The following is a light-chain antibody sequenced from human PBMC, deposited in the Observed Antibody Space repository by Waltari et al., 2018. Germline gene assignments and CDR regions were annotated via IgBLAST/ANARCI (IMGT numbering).Light chain of an antibody. J-gene: IGKJ5*01. CDR3: QQSDTNPIA. V-gene: IGKV1-39*01. Sequence: DIQMTQSPSSLSASVGDRVTISCRASQSVTGYLHWYQQKPGKAPKLLIYEASRLHSGVPSRFSGSQSGTDFTLTISFLQPEDFATYYCQQSDTNPIAFGQGTRLEIK. CDR1: QSVTGY. CDR2: EAS.